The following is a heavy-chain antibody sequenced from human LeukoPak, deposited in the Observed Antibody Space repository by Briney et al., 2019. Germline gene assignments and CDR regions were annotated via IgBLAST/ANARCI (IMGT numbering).Heavy chain of an antibody. Sequence: GGSLRLPCAASGFTFSRYWMSWVRQAPGKGLEWVANIKQDGSEKDYVDSVKGRFTISRDNAKNSLYLQMNSLTAEDTAVYYCARESFAARWDWGQGTLVTVSS. D-gene: IGHD6-6*01. CDR2: IKQDGSEK. V-gene: IGHV3-7*01. J-gene: IGHJ4*02. CDR1: GFTFSRYW. CDR3: ARESFAARWD.